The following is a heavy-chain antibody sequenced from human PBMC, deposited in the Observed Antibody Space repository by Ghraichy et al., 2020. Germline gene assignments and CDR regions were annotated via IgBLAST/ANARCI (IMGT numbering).Heavy chain of an antibody. CDR3: ARESGFNWNGMDV. V-gene: IGHV3-53*01. CDR2: IYSGGTT. Sequence: GGSLRLSCAASGFTVHTNYMSWVRQAPGKGLEWVSVIYSGGTTYYADSVKGRFTISRDSSKNTLFLQMNSLRTEDTAVYHRARESGFNWNGMDVWGPGTTVTVSS. J-gene: IGHJ6*02. D-gene: IGHD1-20*01. CDR1: GFTVHTNY.